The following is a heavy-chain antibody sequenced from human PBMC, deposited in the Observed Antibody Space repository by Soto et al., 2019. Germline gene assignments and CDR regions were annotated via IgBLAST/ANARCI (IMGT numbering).Heavy chain of an antibody. CDR3: ARVMRTLWFGELLAVFDY. V-gene: IGHV3-11*05. J-gene: IGHJ4*02. CDR2: ISSSSSYT. CDR1: GFTFSDYY. Sequence: PGGSLRLSCAASGFTFSDYYMSWIRQAPGKGQEWVSYISSSSSYTNYAESVKGRFTISRDNAKNSLYLQMNSLRAEDTAVYYCARVMRTLWFGELLAVFDYWGQGTLVTVSS. D-gene: IGHD3-10*01.